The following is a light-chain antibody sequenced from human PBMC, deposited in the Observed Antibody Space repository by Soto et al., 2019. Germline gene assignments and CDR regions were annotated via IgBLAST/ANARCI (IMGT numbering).Light chain of an antibody. Sequence: EIVMTQSPATLSVSPGERATLSCRASQCVSSNYAWYQQKPGQAPRLLIYGASTRATGIPARFSGSGSGTEFTLTISSLQSEDFAVYYCQQYNNWPPLTFGQGTKVEIK. CDR3: QQYNNWPPLT. CDR2: GAS. J-gene: IGKJ1*01. CDR1: QCVSSN. V-gene: IGKV3-15*01.